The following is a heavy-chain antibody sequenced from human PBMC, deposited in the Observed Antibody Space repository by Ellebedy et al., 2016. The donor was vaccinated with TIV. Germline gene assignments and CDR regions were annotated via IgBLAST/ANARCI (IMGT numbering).Heavy chain of an antibody. J-gene: IGHJ6*02. CDR2: IYPGGST. V-gene: IGHV4-4*02. CDR3: AGGTHYYYGWDV. Sequence: SETLSLXXAVSGDPITGSHWWSWVRPPPGRGLAWIGEIYPGGSTNYNPSLKSRFTIAVDTSKNHFSLIVTSLTAADTAVYFCAGGTHYYYGWDVWGQGTTVIVS. CDR1: GDPITGSHW.